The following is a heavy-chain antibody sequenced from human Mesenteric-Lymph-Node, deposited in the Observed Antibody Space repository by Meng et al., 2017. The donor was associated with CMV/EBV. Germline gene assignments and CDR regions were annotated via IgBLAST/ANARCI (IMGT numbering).Heavy chain of an antibody. CDR1: GYTFTSYG. Sequence: ASVKVSCKASGYTFTSYGISWVRQAPGQGLEWMGWISAYNGDTNYAQKLQGRVTMTTDTSTSTAYMDLSSLQSDDTAMYYCARRKAVITAGFADWGQGTLVTVSS. CDR3: ARRKAVITAGFAD. D-gene: IGHD1-20*01. CDR2: ISAYNGDT. V-gene: IGHV1-18*01. J-gene: IGHJ4*02.